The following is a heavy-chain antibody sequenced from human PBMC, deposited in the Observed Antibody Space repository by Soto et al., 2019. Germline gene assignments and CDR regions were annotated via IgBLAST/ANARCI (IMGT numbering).Heavy chain of an antibody. CDR2: TYYRSKWYN. CDR1: GDSVSGNSAA. D-gene: IGHD2-2*01. J-gene: IGHJ5*02. CDR3: ARDRQLIFSIFDP. V-gene: IGHV6-1*01. Sequence: SQTLSLTCAISGDSVSGNSAAWNWIRRSPSRGLEWLGRTYYRSKWYNDYAVSVKSRITINPDTSKNQFSLQLNSVTPEDTAVYYCARDRQLIFSIFDPWGQGTLVTVSS.